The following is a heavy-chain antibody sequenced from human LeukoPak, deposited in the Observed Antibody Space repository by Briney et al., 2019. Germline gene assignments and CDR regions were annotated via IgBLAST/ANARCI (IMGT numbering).Heavy chain of an antibody. Sequence: ASVKVSCKASGYTFTGYYMHWVRQAPGQGLEWMGWINPNSGGTNYAQKFQGRVTMTGDTSISTAYMELSRLRSDDTAVYYCARVPVPAAIFWFDPWGQGTLVTVSS. J-gene: IGHJ5*02. V-gene: IGHV1-2*02. CDR1: GYTFTGYY. CDR2: INPNSGGT. D-gene: IGHD2-2*01. CDR3: ARVPVPAAIFWFDP.